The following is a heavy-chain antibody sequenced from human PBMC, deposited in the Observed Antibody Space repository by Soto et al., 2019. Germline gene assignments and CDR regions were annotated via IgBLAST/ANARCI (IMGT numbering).Heavy chain of an antibody. D-gene: IGHD1-1*01. CDR3: VEGWNDF. CDR1: RFMFSSAW. Sequence: VYLVESGGDLVEPGGSLRLSCEASRFMFSSAWMSWVRQAPGKGLEWVGRIKAKIDGETTDYAEFVQGRFIISRDDSKNTVFLEMNNLKTEDTAVYFCVEGWNDFWGQGTLVTVSS. J-gene: IGHJ4*02. V-gene: IGHV3-15*01. CDR2: IKAKIDGETT.